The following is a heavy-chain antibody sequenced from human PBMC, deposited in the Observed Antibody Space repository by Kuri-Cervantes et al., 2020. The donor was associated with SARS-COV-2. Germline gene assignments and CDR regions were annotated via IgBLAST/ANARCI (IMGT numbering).Heavy chain of an antibody. Sequence: SETLSLTCTVSGGSISSYYWSWIRQPAGKGLEWIGRIYTSGSTNYNPSLKSRVTMSVDTSKNQFSLKLSSVTAADTAVYYCARLRRPADFWSGYYTGGVGAFDIWGQGTMVTVSS. J-gene: IGHJ3*02. CDR2: IYTSGST. CDR1: GGSISSYY. V-gene: IGHV4-4*07. CDR3: ARLRRPADFWSGYYTGGVGAFDI. D-gene: IGHD3-3*01.